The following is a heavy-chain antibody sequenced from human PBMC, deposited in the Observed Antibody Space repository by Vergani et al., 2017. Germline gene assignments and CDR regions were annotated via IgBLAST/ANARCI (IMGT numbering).Heavy chain of an antibody. J-gene: IGHJ4*02. CDR1: GFSFRGHG. CDR3: AKDLSYRTAWPHCDS. Sequence: QLHLVEPGGGVVQPGRSLTLSCVASGFSFRGHGMHWVRQAPGKGLEWVAMISYDGDRRDYGDFAKGRFTISRDSSNTVYLQMNSLRVEDTAMYFYAKDLSYRTAWPHCDSRGQGTLVTVSS. V-gene: IGHV3-30*18. D-gene: IGHD2-21*02. CDR2: ISYDGDRR.